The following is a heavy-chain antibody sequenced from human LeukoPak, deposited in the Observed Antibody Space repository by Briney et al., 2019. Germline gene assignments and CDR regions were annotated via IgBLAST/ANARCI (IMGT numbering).Heavy chain of an antibody. D-gene: IGHD3-10*01. CDR3: ARDHYGSSFGY. J-gene: IGHJ4*02. V-gene: IGHV3-74*01. CDR2: INSDGSSR. Sequence: GGSLRLSCGASGFTFSSYWMHWVRQAPGRGPVWISRINSDGSSRSYADSVKGRFTISRDNAKNTLDLQMNSLRAEDTAVYYCARDHYGSSFGYWGQGTLVTVSS. CDR1: GFTFSSYW.